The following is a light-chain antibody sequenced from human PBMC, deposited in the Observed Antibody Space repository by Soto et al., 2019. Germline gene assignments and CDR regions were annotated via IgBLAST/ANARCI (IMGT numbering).Light chain of an antibody. J-gene: IGKJ4*01. CDR1: QSVSSN. CDR3: QQYGSLALT. CDR2: GAS. V-gene: IGKV3-15*01. Sequence: EIVMTQSPATLSVSPGERATLSCRASQSVSSNLAWYQQKPGQAPRLLIYGASTRATGIPARFSGSGSGTEFTLTISSLQSEDFAFYYCQQYGSLALTFGGGTKVEI.